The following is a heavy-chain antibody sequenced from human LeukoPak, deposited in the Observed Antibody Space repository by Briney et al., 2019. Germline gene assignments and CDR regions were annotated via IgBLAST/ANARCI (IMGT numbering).Heavy chain of an antibody. Sequence: SETLSLTCAVYGGSFSGYYWSWIRQPPGKGLEWIGEINHSGSTNYNPSLKSRVTISVDTSKNQFSLKLSSVTAADTAVYYCARGQYCTNGVCYYFDYWGQGTLVTVSS. D-gene: IGHD2-8*01. CDR3: ARGQYCTNGVCYYFDY. J-gene: IGHJ4*02. CDR2: INHSGST. CDR1: GGSFSGYY. V-gene: IGHV4-34*01.